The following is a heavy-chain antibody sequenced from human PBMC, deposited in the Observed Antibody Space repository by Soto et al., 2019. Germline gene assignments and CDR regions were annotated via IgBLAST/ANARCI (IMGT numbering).Heavy chain of an antibody. J-gene: IGHJ4*01. CDR2: ISSSGSIK. CDR3: ARVPGDGRGYYYEPFLYYLDY. D-gene: IGHD3-22*01. CDR1: GFTFSGYE. V-gene: IGHV3-48*03. Sequence: PGGGLRLSWVASGFTFSGYEMKWVRQAPGKGLEWVSYISSSGSIKYYADSVEGRFTISRDNADNSLYLQMDSLRVEDTAVYYCARVPGDGRGYYYEPFLYYLDYWGHG.